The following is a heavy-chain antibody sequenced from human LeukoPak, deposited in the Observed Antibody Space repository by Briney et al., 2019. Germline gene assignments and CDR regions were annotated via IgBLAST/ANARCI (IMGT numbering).Heavy chain of an antibody. V-gene: IGHV4-30-2*01. CDR1: GGSISSGGYY. D-gene: IGHD6-13*01. CDR3: ARSASYSSSSFGYYYMDV. J-gene: IGHJ6*03. CDR2: NYHSGST. Sequence: PSETLSLTCTVSGGSISSGGYYWSWIRQPPGKGLEWIGYNYHSGSTYYNPSLKSRVTISVDRSKNQFSLKLSSVTAADTAVYYCARSASYSSSSFGYYYMDVWGKGTTVTVSS.